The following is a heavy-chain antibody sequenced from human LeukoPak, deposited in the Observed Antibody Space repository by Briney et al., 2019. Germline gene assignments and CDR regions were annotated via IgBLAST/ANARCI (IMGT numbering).Heavy chain of an antibody. D-gene: IGHD6-13*01. CDR3: AREIPQQLVAMDV. CDR1: GFTFTNYW. Sequence: GGSLRLSCAASGFTFTNYWMSWVRQAPGRGLEWVANIKEDGSEKHHLDSVKGRFTISRDNAKNSLYLQMNSLRAEDTAVYYCAREIPQQLVAMDVWGQGTTVTVSS. CDR2: IKEDGSEK. J-gene: IGHJ6*02. V-gene: IGHV3-7*04.